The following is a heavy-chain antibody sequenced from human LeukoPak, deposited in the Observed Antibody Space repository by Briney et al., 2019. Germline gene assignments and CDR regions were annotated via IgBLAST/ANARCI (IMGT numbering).Heavy chain of an antibody. CDR1: GFTFSSYS. D-gene: IGHD2-2*01. V-gene: IGHV3-21*01. CDR3: VRGDNRDQ. Sequence: GGSLRLSCAASGFTFSSYSMNWVRQAPGKGLEWVSSISSSSSYIYYADSVKGRFTISRDNAENSLYLDMNNLGAEDTAVYFCVRGDNRDQWGQGTLVTVSS. CDR2: ISSSSSYI. J-gene: IGHJ4*02.